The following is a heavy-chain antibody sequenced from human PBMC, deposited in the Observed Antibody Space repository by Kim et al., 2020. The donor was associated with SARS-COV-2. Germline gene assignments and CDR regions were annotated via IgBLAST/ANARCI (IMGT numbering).Heavy chain of an antibody. CDR3: ARAHGYRYEVDY. V-gene: IGHV4-34*01. Sequence: SETLSLTCAVYGGSFSGYYWNWIRQPPGKGLEWIGEITHSGSTNYNPSLKSRVTISVDTSKNQFSLKLSSVTAADTAVYYCARAHGYRYEVDYWGQGTLVTVSS. D-gene: IGHD5-18*01. CDR2: ITHSGST. J-gene: IGHJ4*02. CDR1: GGSFSGYY.